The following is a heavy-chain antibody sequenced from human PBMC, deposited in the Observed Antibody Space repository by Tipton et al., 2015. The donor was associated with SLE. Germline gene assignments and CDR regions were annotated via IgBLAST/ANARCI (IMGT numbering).Heavy chain of an antibody. CDR2: ISNSGYTI. V-gene: IGHV3-48*01. CDR1: GFTFRSYS. J-gene: IGHJ4*02. CDR3: ARGYTYGFDH. D-gene: IGHD5-18*01. Sequence: SLRLSCAASGFTFRSYSLNWVRQAPGKGLEWVSYISNSGYTIHYAESVKGRFTVFRDDAKNSLYLRMNSLRAGDTAVYHCARGYTYGFDHWGQGALVTVSS.